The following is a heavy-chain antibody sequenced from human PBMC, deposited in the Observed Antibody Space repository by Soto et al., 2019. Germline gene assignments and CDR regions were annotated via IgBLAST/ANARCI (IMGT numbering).Heavy chain of an antibody. CDR2: ISWDGGGT. CDR3: AKETSPGYSSPLDFDY. D-gene: IGHD6-19*01. Sequence: GGSLRLSCAASGFTFDDYTMHWVRQAPGKGLEWVSLISWDGGGTYYADSVKGRFTISRDNSKNSLYLQMNSLRTEDTAFYYCAKETSPGYSSPLDFDYWGQGTLVTVSS. CDR1: GFTFDDYT. V-gene: IGHV3-43*01. J-gene: IGHJ4*02.